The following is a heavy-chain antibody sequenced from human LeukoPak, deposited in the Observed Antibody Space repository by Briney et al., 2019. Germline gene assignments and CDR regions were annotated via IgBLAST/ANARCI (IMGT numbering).Heavy chain of an antibody. V-gene: IGHV5-51*01. CDR2: IYPGDSDT. CDR3: ARGGQNYYYYYMDV. D-gene: IGHD2-15*01. J-gene: IGHJ6*03. Sequence: GESLKISCTASGYRFTAYWIAWVRQMPGKTPEWMGSIYPGDSDTKYSPSFQGQVTISADNSITTAYLQWNSMKASDTAMYYCARGGQNYYYYYMDVWGKGTTVTVTS. CDR1: GYRFTAYW.